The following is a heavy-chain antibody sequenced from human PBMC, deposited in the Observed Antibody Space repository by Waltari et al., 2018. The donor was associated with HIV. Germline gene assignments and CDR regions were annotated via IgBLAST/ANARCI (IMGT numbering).Heavy chain of an antibody. J-gene: IGHJ4*02. Sequence: QVQLQESGPGLVKPSETLSPTCSVPGDSIAGSVFHWGWIRQSPGKGLEWIGGLYYSGTTVFHPSLKSRVTISVDASKNRFSLNLSSVTAADTAVYYCARHGTTANFAFWGQGTLVTVSS. CDR2: LYYSGTT. V-gene: IGHV4-39*01. CDR1: GDSIAGSVFH. CDR3: ARHGTTANFAF. D-gene: IGHD4-17*01.